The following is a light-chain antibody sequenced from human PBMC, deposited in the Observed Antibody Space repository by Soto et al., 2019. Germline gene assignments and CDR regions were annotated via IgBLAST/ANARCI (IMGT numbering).Light chain of an antibody. V-gene: IGKV3-20*01. CDR2: GAS. CDR1: QSFNSIY. CDR3: QQYGSSPIT. J-gene: IGKJ5*01. Sequence: EIVLTQSPGTLSLSPGERATLSCRASQSFNSIYLAWYQQKPGQAPRLLIYGASSRATGIPDRFSGSGSGTDFTLTISRLEPEDSAVYYCQQYGSSPITFGQGTRLEIK.